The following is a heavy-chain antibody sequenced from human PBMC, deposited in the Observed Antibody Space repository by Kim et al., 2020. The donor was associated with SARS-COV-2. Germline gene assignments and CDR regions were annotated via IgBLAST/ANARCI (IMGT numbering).Heavy chain of an antibody. CDR3: ARVRPEKWFGELLDVNAFDI. J-gene: IGHJ3*02. D-gene: IGHD3-10*01. CDR1: GGSISSYY. CDR2: IYYSGST. V-gene: IGHV4-59*13. Sequence: SETLSLTCTVSGGSISSYYWSWIRQPPGKGLEWIGYIYYSGSTNYNPSLKSRVTISVDTSKNQFSLKLSSVTAADTAVYYCARVRPEKWFGELLDVNAFDIWGQGTMVTVSS.